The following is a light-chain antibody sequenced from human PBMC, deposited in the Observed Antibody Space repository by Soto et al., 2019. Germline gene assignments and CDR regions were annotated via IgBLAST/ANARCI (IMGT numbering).Light chain of an antibody. Sequence: EIVMTQSPDTLSVSPGERATLSCRASQSIRGNLAWYPQKPGQAPRLLIYDASTGATGIPDRFSASVSGTEFTLSISSLQSEDFAVYYCQQYNKWPLSFGGGTKVELK. CDR3: QQYNKWPLS. J-gene: IGKJ4*01. V-gene: IGKV3-15*01. CDR2: DAS. CDR1: QSIRGN.